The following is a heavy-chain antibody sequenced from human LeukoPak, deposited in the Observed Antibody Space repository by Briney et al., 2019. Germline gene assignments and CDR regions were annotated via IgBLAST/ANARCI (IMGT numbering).Heavy chain of an antibody. CDR2: IWYDGSNK. CDR3: ARRGAAGSYLGYFDS. CDR1: GFTFSSYG. J-gene: IGHJ4*02. Sequence: PGGSLRLSCAASGFTFSSYGMHWVRQAPGKGLEWVAIIWYDGSNKYYGDSVKGRFTISRDNSKNTLYLQMNSLRAEDTAVYFCARRGAAGSYLGYFDSWGQGTLVTVSS. D-gene: IGHD3-10*01. V-gene: IGHV3-33*01.